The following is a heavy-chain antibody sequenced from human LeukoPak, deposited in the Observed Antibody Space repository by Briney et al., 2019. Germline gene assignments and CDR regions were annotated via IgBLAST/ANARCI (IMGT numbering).Heavy chain of an antibody. Sequence: GASVKVSCKASGYIFTRYGISWVRQAPGQGLEWMGWISAYNGNTNYAQELQGRVTMTTDTSTSTAYMGPRSLRSDDTAVYHCARDLVSPGYCSGGSCYSFDYWGQGTLVTVSS. J-gene: IGHJ4*02. CDR2: ISAYNGNT. V-gene: IGHV1-18*01. CDR1: GYIFTRYG. D-gene: IGHD2-15*01. CDR3: ARDLVSPGYCSGGSCYSFDY.